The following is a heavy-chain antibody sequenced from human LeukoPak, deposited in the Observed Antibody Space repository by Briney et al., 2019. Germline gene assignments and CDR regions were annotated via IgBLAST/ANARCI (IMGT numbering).Heavy chain of an antibody. CDR3: ARIVGAFGGGPDNWFDP. CDR2: ISAYNGNT. J-gene: IGHJ5*02. V-gene: IGHV1-18*01. CDR1: GYTFTSYG. D-gene: IGHD1-26*01. Sequence: ASVEVSCKASGYTFTSYGISWVRQAPGQGLEWMGWISAYNGNTNYAQKLQGRVTMTTDTSTSTAYMELRSLRSDGTAVYYCARIVGAFGGGPDNWFDPWGQGTLVTVSS.